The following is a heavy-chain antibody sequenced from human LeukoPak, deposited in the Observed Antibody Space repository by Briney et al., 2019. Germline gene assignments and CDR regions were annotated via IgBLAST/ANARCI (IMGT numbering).Heavy chain of an antibody. CDR3: AKFTVTTSGYTFDI. D-gene: IGHD4-17*01. J-gene: IGHJ3*02. Sequence: SETLSLTCAVSGGSVSSAGYSWSWLRQPPGRGLECIGYFFHTGNTYYNPSLESRVTISLDRSRNQFSLKLSSVTAADTAVYYCAKFTVTTSGYTFDIWGQGTMVTVSS. CDR2: FFHTGNT. V-gene: IGHV4-30-2*01. CDR1: GGSVSSAGYS.